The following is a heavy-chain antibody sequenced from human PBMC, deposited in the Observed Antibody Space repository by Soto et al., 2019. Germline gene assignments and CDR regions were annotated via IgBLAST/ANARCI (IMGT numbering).Heavy chain of an antibody. CDR2: ISGSGGST. CDR3: ARDEISTSYYYGMDV. D-gene: IGHD2-2*01. CDR1: GFIFNNYA. Sequence: PGGSLRLSCRTSGFIFNNYAMSWVRQAPGKGLEWVAGISGSGGSTYYADSVKGRFTISRDNSKNTLYLQMNSLRAEDTAVYYCARDEISTSYYYGMDVWGQGTTVTVSS. V-gene: IGHV3-23*01. J-gene: IGHJ6*02.